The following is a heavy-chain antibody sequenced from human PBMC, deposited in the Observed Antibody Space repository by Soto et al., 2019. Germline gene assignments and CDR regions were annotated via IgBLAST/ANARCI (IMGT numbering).Heavy chain of an antibody. D-gene: IGHD2-21*02. CDR1: GGSITSNSW. J-gene: IGHJ6*02. CDR3: ARDLWGYCGTDCYPLDV. Sequence: SETLSLTCAVSGGSITSNSWWSWVRQPPGRGLEWIGEIHRSGSTVYNPSFKSRVTISVDTSKNQFSLKLNSVTAADTAVYYCARDLWGYCGTDCYPLDVWGQGTTVTVSS. CDR2: IHRSGST. V-gene: IGHV4-4*02.